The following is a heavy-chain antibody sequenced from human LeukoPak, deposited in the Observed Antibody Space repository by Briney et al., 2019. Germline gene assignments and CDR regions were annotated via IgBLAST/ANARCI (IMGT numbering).Heavy chain of an antibody. J-gene: IGHJ1*01. CDR1: GLTFSDFS. CDR2: ISSSSTTI. Sequence: GGSLRLSCVASGLTFSDFSMNWVRQAPGKGLEWVSYISSSSTTIYYADSVKGRFTISRDNSKNTLYLQMNSLRAEDTAVYYCASIQHWGQGTLVTVSS. V-gene: IGHV3-48*01. CDR3: ASIQH.